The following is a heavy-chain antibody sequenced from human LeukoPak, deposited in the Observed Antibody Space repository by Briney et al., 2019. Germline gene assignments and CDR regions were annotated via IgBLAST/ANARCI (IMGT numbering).Heavy chain of an antibody. Sequence: PGGSLRLSCAASGFTFSDYYMSWIRQAPGKGLEWVSYISSSGNTIYYADSVKGRFTISRDNAKNSLYLQMNSLRAEDTAVYYCARDGVDSSGWYWSPGVRFDYWGQGTLVTVSS. V-gene: IGHV3-11*04. CDR1: GFTFSDYY. D-gene: IGHD6-19*01. CDR2: ISSSGNTI. J-gene: IGHJ4*02. CDR3: ARDGVDSSGWYWSPGVRFDY.